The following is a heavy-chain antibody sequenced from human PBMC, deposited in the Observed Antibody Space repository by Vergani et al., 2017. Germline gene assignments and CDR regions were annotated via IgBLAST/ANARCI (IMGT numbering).Heavy chain of an antibody. J-gene: IGHJ1*01. V-gene: IGHV3-30*03. Sequence: QVHLVESGGGVVQPGRSLRLSCVVSGFTSSYSDMHWVRQAPGKGLEWVAVISYDGTQKYYADSVKGRFTISRDNSKSTLYLQMNSLRTEDTAVYYCATKSCGTPGCQIGYFREWGQGTLVTVSS. D-gene: IGHD1-1*01. CDR2: ISYDGTQK. CDR1: GFTSSYSD. CDR3: ATKSCGTPGCQIGYFRE.